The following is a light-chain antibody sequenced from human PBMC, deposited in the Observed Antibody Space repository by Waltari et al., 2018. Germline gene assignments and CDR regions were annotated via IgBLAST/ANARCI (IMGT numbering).Light chain of an antibody. V-gene: IGKV3-20*01. J-gene: IGKJ1*01. CDR3: QMYVRLPVT. Sequence: EIVLTQSPGTLSLSPGESATLSCRASQRVGRSLAWYQRKPGQAPRLLIYDTSNRATGIPERFSGSGSGTDFSLTISRLEPEDFAVYYCQMYVRLPVTFGQGTKVEIK. CDR1: QRVGRS. CDR2: DTS.